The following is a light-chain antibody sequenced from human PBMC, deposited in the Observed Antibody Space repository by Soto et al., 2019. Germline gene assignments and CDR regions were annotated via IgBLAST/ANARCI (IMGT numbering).Light chain of an antibody. V-gene: IGLV1-40*01. CDR2: GNS. Sequence: QSVLTQPPSVSEAPGQRVTISCTGSSSNIGAGYDVHWYQQLPGTAPKLLIYGNSNRPSGVPDRFSGSKSGTSASLAITGLQAYDEADYYCQSYDSSLSGSVFGGGTKLTVL. CDR1: SSNIGAGYD. CDR3: QSYDSSLSGSV. J-gene: IGLJ2*01.